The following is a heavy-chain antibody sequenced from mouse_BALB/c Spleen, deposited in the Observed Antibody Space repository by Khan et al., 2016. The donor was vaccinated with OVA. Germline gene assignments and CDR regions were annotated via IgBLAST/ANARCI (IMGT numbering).Heavy chain of an antibody. D-gene: IGHD2-3*01. J-gene: IGHJ3*01. CDR1: GFNIKDYY. V-gene: IGHV14-1*02. Sequence: EVQLQQSGAELVRPGALVKLSCKASGFNIKDYYMHWVKQRPEQGLVWIGRIDPENGNTIYDPKFQGKASITSDTSSNTAYLQLSSLTSEDTAVYYCARDGYSHWFDYWGQRTLVTVSA. CDR3: ARDGYSHWFDY. CDR2: IDPENGNT.